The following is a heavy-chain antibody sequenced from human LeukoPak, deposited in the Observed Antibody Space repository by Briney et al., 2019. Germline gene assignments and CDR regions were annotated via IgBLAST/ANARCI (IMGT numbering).Heavy chain of an antibody. V-gene: IGHV3-74*03. J-gene: IGHJ4*02. CDR3: ARAKYSSRWSLDY. CDR1: GFTFNIYW. Sequence: GGSLRLSCATSGFTFNIYWMQWVRQVPGEGLVWVSRIDSNGGGATYADSVKGRFTTSRDNGNNTMYLQMNSLRAEDTAIYYCARAKYSSRWSLDYWGQGALVTVSS. D-gene: IGHD6-13*01. CDR2: IDSNGGGA.